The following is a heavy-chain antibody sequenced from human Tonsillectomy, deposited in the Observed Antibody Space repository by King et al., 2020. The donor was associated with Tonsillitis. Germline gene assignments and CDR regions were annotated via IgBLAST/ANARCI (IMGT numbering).Heavy chain of an antibody. CDR1: GFTFSSYA. V-gene: IGHV3-64D*06. D-gene: IGHD6-19*01. Sequence: VQLVESGGGLVQPGGSLRLSCSSSGFTFSSYAMHWGRQAPGKGLEYVSAISSNGGGTYYADSVKGSFTISRDNSKNTLYLQMSSLRAEDTAVCYCVKLFTGTANVAVAGGNFDYWGQGTLVTVSS. CDR3: VKLFTGTANVAVAGGNFDY. CDR2: ISSNGGGT. J-gene: IGHJ4*02.